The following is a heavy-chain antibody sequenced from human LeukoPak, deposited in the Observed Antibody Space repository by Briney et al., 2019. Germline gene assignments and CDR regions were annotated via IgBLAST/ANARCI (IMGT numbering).Heavy chain of an antibody. CDR3: ARNYGSGSYPF. CDR1: GGSISSDNNY. V-gene: IGHV4-39*07. J-gene: IGHJ4*02. Sequence: SETLSLTCTVSGGSISSDNNYWSWIRQPPGKGLEWIGSIYHSGSSDYNPSLKSRVTISVDTSKNQFSLKLNSVTAADTAVYFCARNYGSGSYPFWGQGTLVTVSS. D-gene: IGHD3-10*01. CDR2: IYHSGSS.